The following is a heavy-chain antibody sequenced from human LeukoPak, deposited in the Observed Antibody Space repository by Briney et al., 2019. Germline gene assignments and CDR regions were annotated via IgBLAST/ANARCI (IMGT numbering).Heavy chain of an antibody. Sequence: GASVKVSCKASGYTFTSYAMNWVRQAPGQGLEWMGWINTNTGNPTYAQGFTGRFVFSLDTSVSTAYLQISSLKAEDTAVYYCASRHYYDSSGYSLGSYYFDYWGQGTLVTVSS. V-gene: IGHV7-4-1*02. J-gene: IGHJ4*02. CDR1: GYTFTSYA. D-gene: IGHD3-22*01. CDR3: ASRHYYDSSGYSLGSYYFDY. CDR2: INTNTGNP.